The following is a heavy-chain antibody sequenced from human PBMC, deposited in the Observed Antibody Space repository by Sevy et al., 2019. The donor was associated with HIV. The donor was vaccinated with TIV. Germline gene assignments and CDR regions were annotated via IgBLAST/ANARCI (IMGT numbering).Heavy chain of an antibody. D-gene: IGHD1-1*01. J-gene: IGHJ4*02. CDR1: GFSFRNYG. Sequence: LTCAASGFSFRNYGMHWVRQAPGKGLEWVAVISYDGSNTHYADSVKGRFTISRDNSKNTLFLQMSSLRAEDTAVYHCAKQDNWNDFPFDYWGQGILVTVSS. V-gene: IGHV3-30*18. CDR2: ISYDGSNT. CDR3: AKQDNWNDFPFDY.